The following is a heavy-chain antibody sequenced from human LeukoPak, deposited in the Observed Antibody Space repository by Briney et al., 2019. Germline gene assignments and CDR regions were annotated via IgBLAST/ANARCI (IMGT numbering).Heavy chain of an antibody. CDR1: GFTFSIYA. CDR3: AKTMGAIDHDY. V-gene: IGHV3-23*01. Sequence: PGGSLRLSCAASGFTFSIYAMSWVRQAPGKGLEWVSAISGSGGSTYYADSVKGRFTISRDNLKNTMYLQMNSLRAEDTAVYYCAKTMGAIDHDYWGQGTLVIVSS. D-gene: IGHD1-26*01. J-gene: IGHJ4*02. CDR2: ISGSGGST.